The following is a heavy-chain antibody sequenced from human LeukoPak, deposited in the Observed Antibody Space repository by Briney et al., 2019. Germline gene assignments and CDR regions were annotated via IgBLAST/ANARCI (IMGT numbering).Heavy chain of an antibody. J-gene: IGHJ4*02. CDR2: IYYSGSTSGST. V-gene: IGHV4-59*01. CDR1: GGSISSYY. D-gene: IGHD4-17*01. Sequence: SETLSLTCTVSGGSISSYYWSWIRQPPGKGLEWIGYIYYSGSTSGSTNYNPSLKSRVTISVDTSKNQFSLKLTSVTAADTAIYYCARRDGRFDYWGQGTLVTVSS. CDR3: ARRDGRFDY.